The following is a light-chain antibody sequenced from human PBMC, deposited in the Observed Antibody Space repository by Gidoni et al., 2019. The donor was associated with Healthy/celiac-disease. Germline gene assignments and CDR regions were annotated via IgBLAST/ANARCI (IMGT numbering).Light chain of an antibody. V-gene: IGLV3-1*01. CDR2: QDS. CDR1: KLWDKY. CDR3: QAWDSSTAV. J-gene: IGLJ2*01. Sequence: SYELTQPPSVSVSPGPTASITCSGDKLWDKYACWYQQKPGQSPVLVIYQDSKRPSGIPERFSGSNSGNTATLTISGTQAMDEADYYCQAWDSSTAVFGGGTKLTVL.